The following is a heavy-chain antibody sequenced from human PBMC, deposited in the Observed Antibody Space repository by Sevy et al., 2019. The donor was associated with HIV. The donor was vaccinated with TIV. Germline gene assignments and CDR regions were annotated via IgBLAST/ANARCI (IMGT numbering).Heavy chain of an antibody. CDR2: INTNTGNQ. D-gene: IGHD3-3*01. Sequence: ASVKVSCKASGYTFTSYAMNWVRQAPGQGLEWMGWINTNTGNQTYAQGFTGRFVFSLDTSVSTAYLQISSLKAEDTAVYYCARAPFGVVIRNNWFDPWGQGTLVTVSS. V-gene: IGHV7-4-1*02. CDR3: ARAPFGVVIRNNWFDP. CDR1: GYTFTSYA. J-gene: IGHJ5*02.